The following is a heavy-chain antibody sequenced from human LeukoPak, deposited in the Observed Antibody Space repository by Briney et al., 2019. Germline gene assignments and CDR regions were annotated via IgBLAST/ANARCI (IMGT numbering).Heavy chain of an antibody. CDR1: GGSISSYY. Sequence: SETLSLTCTVPGGSISSYYWSWIRQPPGKGLEWIGYIYYSGSTNYNPSLKSRVTISVDTSKNQFSLKLSSVTAADTAVYYCARHAPAEVGATRDDAFDIWGQGTMVTVSS. J-gene: IGHJ3*02. D-gene: IGHD1-26*01. V-gene: IGHV4-59*08. CDR2: IYYSGST. CDR3: ARHAPAEVGATRDDAFDI.